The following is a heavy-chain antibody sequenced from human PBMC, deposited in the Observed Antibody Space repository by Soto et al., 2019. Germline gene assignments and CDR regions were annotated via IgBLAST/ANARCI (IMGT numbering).Heavy chain of an antibody. CDR3: ARVLYYYGSGRPTYAMDV. J-gene: IGHJ6*02. D-gene: IGHD3-10*01. CDR2: IYSSGST. Sequence: QVQLQESGPGLVKPSETLSLTCTVSGGSISSYYWSWIRQPAGKGLEWIGRIYSSGSTNYNPSLTSRVTMSVDTSKNQFSLKLSSVTAADTAEYYCARVLYYYGSGRPTYAMDVWGQGTTVTVSS. V-gene: IGHV4-4*07. CDR1: GGSISSYY.